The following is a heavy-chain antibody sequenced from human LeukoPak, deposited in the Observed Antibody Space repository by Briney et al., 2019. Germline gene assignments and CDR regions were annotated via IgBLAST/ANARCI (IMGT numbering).Heavy chain of an antibody. D-gene: IGHD1-1*01. J-gene: IGHJ6*03. V-gene: IGHV3-23*01. CDR1: GFTFSSYA. CDR3: ARVAQGASTENYYYYYMDV. Sequence: QPGGSLRLSCAASGFTFSSYAMSWVRQAPGKGLEWVSAISGSGGSTYYADSVKGRFTISRDNSKNTLYLQMNSLRAEDTAVYYCARVAQGASTENYYYYYMDVWGKGTTVTVSS. CDR2: ISGSGGST.